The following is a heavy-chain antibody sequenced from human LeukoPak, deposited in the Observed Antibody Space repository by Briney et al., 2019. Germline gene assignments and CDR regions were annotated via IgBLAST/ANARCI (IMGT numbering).Heavy chain of an antibody. CDR1: GGSISSYY. CDR3: ASVDYGGTNDAFDI. Sequence: PSETLSLTCTVSGGSISSYYWSWIRQPPGKGLAWIGYIYYSGSTNYNPSLKSRVTISVDTSKNQFSLKLSSVTAADTAVYYCASVDYGGTNDAFDIWGQGTMVTVSS. J-gene: IGHJ3*02. CDR2: IYYSGST. V-gene: IGHV4-59*08. D-gene: IGHD4-23*01.